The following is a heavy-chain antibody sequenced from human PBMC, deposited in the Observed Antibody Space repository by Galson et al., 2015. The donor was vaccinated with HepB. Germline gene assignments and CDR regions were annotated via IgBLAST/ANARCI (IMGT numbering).Heavy chain of an antibody. CDR3: ARGVRSSGYYYDAFDI. D-gene: IGHD3-22*01. J-gene: IGHJ3*02. Sequence: SVTVSCKASGGTFSSYAISWVRQAPGQGLEWMGGIIPIFGTANYAQKFQGRVTITADESTSTAYMELSSLRSEDTAVYYCARGVRSSGYYYDAFDIWGQGTMVTVSS. CDR2: IIPIFGTA. CDR1: GGTFSSYA. V-gene: IGHV1-69*13.